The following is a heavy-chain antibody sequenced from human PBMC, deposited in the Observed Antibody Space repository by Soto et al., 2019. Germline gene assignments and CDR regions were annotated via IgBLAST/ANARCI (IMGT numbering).Heavy chain of an antibody. D-gene: IGHD3-3*01. V-gene: IGHV1-18*04. Sequence: QVQLVQSGAEVKKPGASVKVSCKASGYTFTSYGISWVRQAPGQGLEWMGWISAYNGNTNYAQKLQGRVTMTTDTSTSTAYMELRSLRSDDTAVYYCARWSGQYYYYYYGMDVWGQGTTVTVSS. CDR2: ISAYNGNT. CDR1: GYTFTSYG. CDR3: ARWSGQYYYYYYGMDV. J-gene: IGHJ6*02.